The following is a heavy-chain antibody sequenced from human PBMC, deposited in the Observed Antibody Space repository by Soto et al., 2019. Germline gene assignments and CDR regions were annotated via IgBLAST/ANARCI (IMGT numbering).Heavy chain of an antibody. CDR2: ISYDGGNK. CDR1: GFTFSSYG. Sequence: QVQLVESGGGVVQPGRSLRLSCAASGFTFSSYGIHWVRQAPGKGLEWVAVISYDGGNKHYADSVQGRFTISRDNSKNTLYLHMNSLRAEDTAVYYCTKDPYYLYSIVYYVFDSWVQGTLVAVS. J-gene: IGHJ4*02. CDR3: TKDPYYLYSIVYYVFDS. V-gene: IGHV3-30*18. D-gene: IGHD3-22*01.